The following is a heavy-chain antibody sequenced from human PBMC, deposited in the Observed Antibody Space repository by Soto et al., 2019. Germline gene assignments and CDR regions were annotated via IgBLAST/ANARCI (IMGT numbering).Heavy chain of an antibody. V-gene: IGHV2-5*02. CDR2: IYWDDDK. CDR3: AHAYGGTSWPNDAFDV. Sequence: QITLKESGPTLVKPTQTLTLTCTFSGFSLSADGVGVGWIRQPPGKALEWLALIYWDDDKRYRPSLKSRLTITQDTSKHQVLRTMTTMAPVDTATYYCAHAYGGTSWPNDAFDVWGQGTVVTVSS. D-gene: IGHD2-2*01. CDR1: GFSLSADGVG. J-gene: IGHJ3*01.